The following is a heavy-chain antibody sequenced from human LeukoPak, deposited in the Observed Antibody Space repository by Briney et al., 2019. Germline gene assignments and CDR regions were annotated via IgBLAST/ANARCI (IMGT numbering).Heavy chain of an antibody. CDR2: IYTSGST. D-gene: IGHD3-22*01. Sequence: SETLSLTCTVSGGSISSYYWSWIRQPAGKGLEWIGRIYTSGSTNYNPSLKSRVTMSVDTSKNQFSLKLSSVTAADMAVYYCARGPPDYYDSSPFDYWGQGTLVTVSS. V-gene: IGHV4-4*07. CDR1: GGSISSYY. J-gene: IGHJ4*02. CDR3: ARGPPDYYDSSPFDY.